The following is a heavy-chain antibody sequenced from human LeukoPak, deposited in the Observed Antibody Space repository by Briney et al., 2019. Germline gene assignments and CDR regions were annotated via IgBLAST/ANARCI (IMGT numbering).Heavy chain of an antibody. CDR1: GFTFSSYA. J-gene: IGHJ6*03. Sequence: GGSLRLSCAASGFTFSSYAMSWVRQAPGKGLEWVSAICGSGGSTYYAASVKGRFTISRDNSKNTLYLQMNSLRAEDTAVYYCAKGEYSSSSGYYYYMDVWGKGTTVTVSS. D-gene: IGHD6-6*01. CDR3: AKGEYSSSSGYYYYMDV. V-gene: IGHV3-23*01. CDR2: ICGSGGST.